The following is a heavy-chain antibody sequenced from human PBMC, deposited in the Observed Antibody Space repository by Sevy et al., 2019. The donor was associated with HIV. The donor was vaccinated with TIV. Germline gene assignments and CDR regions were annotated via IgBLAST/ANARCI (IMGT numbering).Heavy chain of an antibody. CDR2: IFPDDSET. CDR1: GYSFTSHW. J-gene: IGHJ4*02. V-gene: IGHV5-51*01. CDR3: ATSRSGYFDSSGYYIY. Sequence: GESLKISCKDSGYSFTSHWIGWVRHMPGKGLEWMGIIFPDDSETRYSPSFQGQVTFSADKSINTAYLQWGSLKASDTAMYYCATSRSGYFDSSGYYIYWGQGTLVTVSS. D-gene: IGHD3-22*01.